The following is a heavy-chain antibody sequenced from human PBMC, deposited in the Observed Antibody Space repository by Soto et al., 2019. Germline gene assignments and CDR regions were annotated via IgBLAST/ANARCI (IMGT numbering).Heavy chain of an antibody. V-gene: IGHV1-24*01. CDR2: FDPEDGET. J-gene: IGHJ5*02. CDR3: ATDLGYCTNGVCYGPYNWFDP. CDR1: GYTLTELS. Sequence: ASVKVSCKVSGYTLTELSMHWVRQAPGKGLEWKGGFDPEDGETIYAQKFQGRVTMTEDTSTDTAYMELSSLRSEDTAVYYCATDLGYCTNGVCYGPYNWFDPWGQGTLVTVSS. D-gene: IGHD2-8*01.